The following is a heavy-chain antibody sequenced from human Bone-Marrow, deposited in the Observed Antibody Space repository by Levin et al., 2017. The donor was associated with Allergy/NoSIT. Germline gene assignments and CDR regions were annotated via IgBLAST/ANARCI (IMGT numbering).Heavy chain of an antibody. Sequence: SETLSLTCTVSXXXXXSFACRQRRPPHRKGLEWIGCMYYSGNTKYNPSLKSRVTISLDTSKNQFSLKLSSVTAADTAVYYCARDRVILGDTNYNYGMDVWGQGTTVTVSS. CDR1: XXXXXSFA. D-gene: IGHD1-26*01. CDR2: MYYSGNT. CDR3: ARDRVILGDTNYNYGMDV. V-gene: IGHV4-59*01. J-gene: IGHJ6*02.